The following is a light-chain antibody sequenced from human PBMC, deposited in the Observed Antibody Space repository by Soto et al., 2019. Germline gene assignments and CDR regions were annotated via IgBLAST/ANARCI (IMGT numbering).Light chain of an antibody. J-gene: IGKJ3*01. Sequence: EMVLTQSPGTLSLSPGERATLSCRASQSLSGSYLAWYQQRPGQPPRLLIYGTSNRFSGIPDRFSGSGSGTDFTLTISRLEPEDCAVYFCHQYGSSPRTFGPGTKVDIK. CDR3: HQYGSSPRT. CDR2: GTS. V-gene: IGKV3-20*01. CDR1: QSLSGSY.